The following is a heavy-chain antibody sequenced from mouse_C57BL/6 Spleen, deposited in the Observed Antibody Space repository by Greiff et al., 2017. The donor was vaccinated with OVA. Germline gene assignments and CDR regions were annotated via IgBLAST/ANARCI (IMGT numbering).Heavy chain of an antibody. D-gene: IGHD3-2*02. CDR3: ARSRASSGYVNY. Sequence: VQLQQPGAELVKPGASVKLSCKASGYTFTSYWMHWVKQRPGQGLEWIGMIHPNSGSTNYNEKFKSKATLTVDKSSSTAYMQLSSLTSEDSAVYYCARSRASSGYVNYGGQGTTLTVSS. J-gene: IGHJ2*01. V-gene: IGHV1-64*01. CDR1: GYTFTSYW. CDR2: IHPNSGST.